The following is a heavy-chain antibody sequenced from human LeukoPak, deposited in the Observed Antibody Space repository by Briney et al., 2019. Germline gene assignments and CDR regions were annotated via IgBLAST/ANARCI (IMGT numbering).Heavy chain of an antibody. V-gene: IGHV4-39*01. D-gene: IGHD3-22*01. CDR3: AEGGYYCDSSGSRGDAFDI. J-gene: IGHJ3*02. CDR2: IYYSGST. CDR1: GGSISSSSYY. Sequence: PSETLSLTCTVSGGSISSSSYYWGWIRQPPGKGLEWIGSIYYSGSTYYNPSLKSRVTISVDTSKNQFSLKLSSVTAADTAVYYCAEGGYYCDSSGSRGDAFDIWGQGTMVTVSS.